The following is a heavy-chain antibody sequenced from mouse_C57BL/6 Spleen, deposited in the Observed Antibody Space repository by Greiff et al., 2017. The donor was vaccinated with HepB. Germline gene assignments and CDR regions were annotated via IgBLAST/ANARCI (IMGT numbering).Heavy chain of an antibody. CDR2: IDTSDSET. Sequence: QVQLQQPGAELVRPGSSVKLSCKASGYTFTSYWMHWVKQRPIQGLEWIGNIDTSDSETHYNQKFKVKATLTVDKSSCTAYMQFSSLTSEDSAVYYCARGDDHAMDYWGQGTSVTVSS. J-gene: IGHJ4*01. V-gene: IGHV1-52*01. CDR1: GYTFTSYW. D-gene: IGHD3-3*01. CDR3: ARGDDHAMDY.